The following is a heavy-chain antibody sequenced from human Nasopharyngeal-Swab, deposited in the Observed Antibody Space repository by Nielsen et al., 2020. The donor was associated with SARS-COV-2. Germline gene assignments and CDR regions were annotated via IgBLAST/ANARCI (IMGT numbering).Heavy chain of an antibody. Sequence: SLKISCAASGFTFSDYYMSWIRQAPGKGLEWVSNISSSSSYTNYVDSVKGRFTISRDNAKNSLYLQMNSLRAEDTAVYYCVKEIAAASGPFDAFDIWGQGTMVTVSS. D-gene: IGHD6-13*01. J-gene: IGHJ3*02. V-gene: IGHV3-11*06. CDR1: GFTFSDYY. CDR3: VKEIAAASGPFDAFDI. CDR2: ISSSSSYT.